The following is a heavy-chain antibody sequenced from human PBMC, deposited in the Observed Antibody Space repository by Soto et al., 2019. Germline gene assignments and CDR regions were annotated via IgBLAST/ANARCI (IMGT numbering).Heavy chain of an antibody. CDR1: GGSISSSNW. D-gene: IGHD6-19*01. V-gene: IGHV4-4*02. CDR3: AKDIAVAGGDAFDI. CDR2: IYHSGST. J-gene: IGHJ3*02. Sequence: QVQLQESGPGLVKPSGTLSLTCAVSGGSISSSNWWSWVRQPPGKGLEWIGEIYHSGSTNYNPSLQSRVTXXVXKXXNQFSLKLSSVTAADTAVYYCAKDIAVAGGDAFDIWGQGTMVTVSS.